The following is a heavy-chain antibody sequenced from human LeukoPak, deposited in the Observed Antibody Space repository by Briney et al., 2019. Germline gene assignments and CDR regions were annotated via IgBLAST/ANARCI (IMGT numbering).Heavy chain of an antibody. V-gene: IGHV3-7*01. CDR1: GFTFSSYW. Sequence: GGSLKLSCAASGFTFSSYWMTWVRQAPGKGLEWVANIKPDGSMGYYVDSVRGRLIISRDNAGNSLYLQMNSLRVEDTAVYYCTQNLVAAAGDHWGQGTLLIVSS. D-gene: IGHD6-13*01. CDR2: IKPDGSMG. CDR3: TQNLVAAAGDH. J-gene: IGHJ4*02.